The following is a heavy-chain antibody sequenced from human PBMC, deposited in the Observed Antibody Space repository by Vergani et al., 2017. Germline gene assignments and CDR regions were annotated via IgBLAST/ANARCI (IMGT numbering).Heavy chain of an antibody. Sequence: QVQLQESGPGLVKPSQTLSLTCTVSGGSFNSGSYYWSWLRQPAGKRLEWIGEINHSGSTNYNPSLKSRVTISVDTSKNQFSLKLSSVTAADTAVYYCARGHPGRRAFDYWGQGTLVTVSS. CDR3: ARGHPGRRAFDY. D-gene: IGHD3-10*01. V-gene: IGHV4-61*02. CDR2: INHSGST. J-gene: IGHJ4*02. CDR1: GGSFNSGSYY.